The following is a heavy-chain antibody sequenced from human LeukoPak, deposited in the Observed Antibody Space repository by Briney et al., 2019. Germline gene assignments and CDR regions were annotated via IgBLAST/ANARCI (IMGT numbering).Heavy chain of an antibody. D-gene: IGHD3-10*01. CDR3: ARSRRVGNGEYPDY. CDR1: EYTFTGYY. V-gene: IGHV1-2*02. Sequence: ASVKVSCKASEYTFTGYYMHWVRKTPGQGLEWMGWINPNTGDTNYGRKFRGRVTMTRDTSINTAYMELRSLRSDDTAVYYCARSRRVGNGEYPDYWGQGTLVTVSS. J-gene: IGHJ4*02. CDR2: INPNTGDT.